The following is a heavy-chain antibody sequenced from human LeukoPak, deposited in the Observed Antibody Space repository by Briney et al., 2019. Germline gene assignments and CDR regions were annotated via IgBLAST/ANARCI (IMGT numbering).Heavy chain of an antibody. CDR3: ARSHEMATIYY. CDR2: VYTSGST. CDR1: GDSISSGSYY. Sequence: PSETLSLTCTVSGDSISSGSYYWSWIRQPAGKGLEWIGRVYTSGSTNYNPSLKSRVTISVDTSKNQFSLKLSSVTAADTAVYYCARSHEMATIYYWGQGTLVTVSS. V-gene: IGHV4-61*02. D-gene: IGHD5-24*01. J-gene: IGHJ4*02.